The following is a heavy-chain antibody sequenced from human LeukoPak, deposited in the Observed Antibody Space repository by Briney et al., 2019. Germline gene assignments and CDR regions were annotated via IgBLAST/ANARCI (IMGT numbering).Heavy chain of an antibody. V-gene: IGHV4-39*07. CDR2: ASYSGNT. D-gene: IGHD5-18*01. J-gene: IGHJ4*02. CDR3: ARLGGYSYGKSFDY. Sequence: SETLSLTCTVSGASISSSSYYWAWLRQPPGKGLEWIGSASYSGNTYYNPSLKSRVTISVDTSKNQFSLKLSSVTAADTAVYYCARLGGYSYGKSFDYWGQGTLVTVSS. CDR1: GASISSSSYY.